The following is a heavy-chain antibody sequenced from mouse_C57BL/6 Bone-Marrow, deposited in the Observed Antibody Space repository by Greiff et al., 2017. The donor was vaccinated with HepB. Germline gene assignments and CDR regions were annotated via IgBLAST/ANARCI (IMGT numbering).Heavy chain of an antibody. CDR2: IYPGSGNT. D-gene: IGHD2-14*01. CDR1: GYTFTDYY. CDR3: ARFPYDYAMDY. Sequence: VQLQQSGAELVRPGASVKLSCKASGYTFTDYYINWVKQRPGQGLEWIARIYPGSGNTYYNEKFKGKATLTAEKSSSTAYMQLSSLTSEDSAVYFCARFPYDYAMDYWGQGTSVTVSS. V-gene: IGHV1-76*01. J-gene: IGHJ4*01.